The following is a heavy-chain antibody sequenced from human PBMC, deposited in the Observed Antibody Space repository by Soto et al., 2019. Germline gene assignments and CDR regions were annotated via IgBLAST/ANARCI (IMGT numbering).Heavy chain of an antibody. CDR3: AIPGAGDFDY. CDR2: IYHSGTT. CDR1: GASISNTDW. D-gene: IGHD1-26*01. Sequence: PSETLSLTCAVSGASISNTDWWSWVRQPPGKGLEWIGEIYHSGTTNCDPSLKSRVTISLDKSKSLFSLTLTSLTAADTAVYYCAIPGAGDFDYWGQGXLVTVSS. V-gene: IGHV4-4*02. J-gene: IGHJ4*02.